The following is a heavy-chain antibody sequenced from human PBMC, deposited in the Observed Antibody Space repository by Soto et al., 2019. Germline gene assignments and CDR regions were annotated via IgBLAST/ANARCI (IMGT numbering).Heavy chain of an antibody. J-gene: IGHJ6*03. D-gene: IGHD4-17*01. CDR3: ARASDSYGDYDYYYYYMDV. V-gene: IGHV1-18*01. CDR2: ISAYNGNT. Sequence: ASVKVSCKASGYTFTSYGISWVRQAPGQGLEWMGWISAYNGNTNYAQKLQGRVTMTTDTSTGTAYMELRSLRSDDTAVYYCARASDSYGDYDYYYYYMDVWGKGTTVTVSS. CDR1: GYTFTSYG.